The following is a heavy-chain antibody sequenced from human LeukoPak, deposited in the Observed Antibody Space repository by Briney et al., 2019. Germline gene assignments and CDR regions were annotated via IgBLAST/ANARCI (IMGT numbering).Heavy chain of an antibody. CDR2: VFYSGTT. V-gene: IGHV4-39*01. J-gene: IGHJ4*02. CDR1: GDYITTTNYY. CDR3: ARRSRLYRHETTGYHDS. D-gene: IGHD3-9*01. Sequence: SETLSLTCNVSGDYITTTNYYWAWIRQPPGKGLEWIASVFYSGTTYYNPSLKSRVTISMDTSRKQISLKLTSVTATDTAIYYCARRSRLYRHETTGYHDSWGQGTLVTVSS.